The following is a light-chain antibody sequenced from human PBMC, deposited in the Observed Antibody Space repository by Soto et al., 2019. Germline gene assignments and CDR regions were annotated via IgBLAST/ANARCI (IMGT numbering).Light chain of an antibody. CDR2: DAS. V-gene: IGKV3-20*01. J-gene: IGKJ4*01. CDR1: QSVSSSY. Sequence: EIEFTQSPGTLSLSPGERATLSCRASQSVSSSYLAWYQQKPGQAPRLLIYDASSSTTGMPDRFSGSGSGTDFTLTISRLQSEDFAVYYCQQYASSPLSFGGGTKVELK. CDR3: QQYASSPLS.